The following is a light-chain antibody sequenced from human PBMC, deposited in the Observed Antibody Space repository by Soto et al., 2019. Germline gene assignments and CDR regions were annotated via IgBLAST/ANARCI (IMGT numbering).Light chain of an antibody. CDR3: NQYNSYYPT. CDR1: QSISSW. J-gene: IGKJ1*01. Sequence: DIQMTQSPSTLSASVGDRVTITCRASQSISSWFASYQQEPGKAPKLLIHKASSLQSVFPSSCSGCGSATYFTLTLSSLHPDDFTSYYCNQYNSYYPTFGQGTRVKIK. CDR2: KAS. V-gene: IGKV1-5*03.